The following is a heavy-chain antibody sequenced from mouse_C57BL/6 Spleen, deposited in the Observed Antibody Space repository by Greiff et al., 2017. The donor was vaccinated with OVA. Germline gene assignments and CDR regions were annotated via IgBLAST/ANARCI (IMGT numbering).Heavy chain of an antibody. D-gene: IGHD1-1*01. CDR1: GFTFSSYA. V-gene: IGHV5-4*01. J-gene: IGHJ1*03. Sequence: EVQGVESGGGLVKPGGSLKLSCAASGFTFSSYAMSWVRQTPEQRLEWVATISDGGSYTYYPDNVKGRFTIARDNAKNNLYLQMSHLKSEDTAMYYCARGSDYYGSSYPYWYFDVWGTGTTVTVSS. CDR3: ARGSDYYGSSYPYWYFDV. CDR2: ISDGGSYT.